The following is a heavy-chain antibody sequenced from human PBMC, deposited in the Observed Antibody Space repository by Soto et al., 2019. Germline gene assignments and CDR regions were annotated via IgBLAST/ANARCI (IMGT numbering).Heavy chain of an antibody. CDR1: AGFTRSYH. D-gene: IGHD3-10*01. J-gene: IGHJ4*02. CDR2: IYYSGST. Sequence: PSENRSLTSTCPAGFTRSYHWSWIRQPPGKGLEWIGYIYYSGSTNYNPSLKSRVTISVDTSKNQFSLKLSSVTAADTAVYYCARDRDGSADYWGQGTLVTVS. V-gene: IGHV4-59*01. CDR3: ARDRDGSADY.